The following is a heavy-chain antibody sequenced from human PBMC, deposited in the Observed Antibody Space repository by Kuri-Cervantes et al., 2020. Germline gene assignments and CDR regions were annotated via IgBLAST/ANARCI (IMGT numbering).Heavy chain of an antibody. D-gene: IGHD3-22*01. CDR2: MNPNSGNT. CDR3: AREFPLHSSGYSR. Sequence: ASVKVSCKASGYTFTGYYMHWVRQAPGQGLEWMGWMNPNSGNTGYAQKFQGRVTMTRNTSISTAYMELSSLGSEDTAVYHCAREFPLHSSGYSRWGQGTLVTVSS. J-gene: IGHJ4*02. V-gene: IGHV1-8*02. CDR1: GYTFTGYY.